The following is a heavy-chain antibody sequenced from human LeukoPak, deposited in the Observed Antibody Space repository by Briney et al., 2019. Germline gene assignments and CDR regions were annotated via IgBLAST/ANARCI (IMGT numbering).Heavy chain of an antibody. CDR3: ASSDIVVVPADPGDAFDI. D-gene: IGHD2-2*01. J-gene: IGHJ3*02. CDR2: MKQDGSEK. CDR1: GFTFSSYW. Sequence: PGGSLRLSCAASGFTFSSYWMSWVRQAPGKGLEWVANMKQDGSEKYYVDSVKGRFTISRDNAKNSLYLQMNSLRAEDTAVYYCASSDIVVVPADPGDAFDIWGQGTMVTVSS. V-gene: IGHV3-7*01.